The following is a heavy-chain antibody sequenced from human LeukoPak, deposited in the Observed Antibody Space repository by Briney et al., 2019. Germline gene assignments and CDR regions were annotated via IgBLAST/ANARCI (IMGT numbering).Heavy chain of an antibody. CDR2: INGDGSQT. CDR1: GFSFSSSW. Sequence: PGGSLRLSCVASGFSFSSSWMHWVRHVPGKGRVWISSINGDGSQTSDADSVKGRFSISRDNAKNTLELHMNSLRAEDSGVYYCARGITIFGVVTEARGLWGQGTLVTVSS. CDR3: ARGITIFGVVTEARGL. J-gene: IGHJ4*02. D-gene: IGHD3-3*01. V-gene: IGHV3-74*01.